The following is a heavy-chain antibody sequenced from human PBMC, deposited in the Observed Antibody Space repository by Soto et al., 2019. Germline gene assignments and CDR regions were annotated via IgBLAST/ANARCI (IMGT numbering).Heavy chain of an antibody. D-gene: IGHD3-22*01. CDR3: ARDQYYYDSSGYSRAFDI. CDR2: IYSGGST. J-gene: IGHJ3*02. V-gene: IGHV3-53*01. CDR1: GFTVSSNY. Sequence: GGSLRLSCAASGFTVSSNYMSWVRQAPGKGLEWVSVIYSGGSTYYADSVKGRLTISRGNSKNTLHLQMKSIRAEDKAVYYCARDQYYYDSSGYSRAFDIWGQGTLVTVSS.